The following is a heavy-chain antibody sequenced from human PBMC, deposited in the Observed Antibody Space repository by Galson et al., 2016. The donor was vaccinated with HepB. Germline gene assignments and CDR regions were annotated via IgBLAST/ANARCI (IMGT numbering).Heavy chain of an antibody. Sequence: QSGAEVKKPGESLKISCKGSGYSFSNYWIGWVRQMPGKGLEWMGIIYPGDSDTRYSPSFQGQVTISADKSISTAYLQWNSLKASDTAMYYCATQLGRGFFDWLLYADYWGQGTLITVSS. CDR3: ATQLGRGFFDWLLYADY. V-gene: IGHV5-51*01. CDR1: GYSFSNYW. CDR2: IYPGDSDT. D-gene: IGHD3-9*01. J-gene: IGHJ4*02.